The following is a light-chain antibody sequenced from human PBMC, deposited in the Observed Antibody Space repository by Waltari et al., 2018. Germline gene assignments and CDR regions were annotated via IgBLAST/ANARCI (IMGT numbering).Light chain of an antibody. Sequence: QSVLTQAPSASGTPGQRVTISCSGSSSNVGTNIVNWYQQLPGAAPRLLIYNENRRPSGVPDRLSGSQSGTSAFLDISGRQSEDEADYYCAAWDDSLDGLLFGGGTKVTVL. CDR1: SSNVGTNI. J-gene: IGLJ2*01. CDR3: AAWDDSLDGLL. CDR2: NEN. V-gene: IGLV1-44*01.